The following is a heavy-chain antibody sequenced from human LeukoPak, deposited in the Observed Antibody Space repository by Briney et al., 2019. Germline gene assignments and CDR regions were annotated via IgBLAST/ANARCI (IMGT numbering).Heavy chain of an antibody. D-gene: IGHD3-22*01. CDR3: AREPPYDSSGYYYSNGMDV. CDR1: GFTFSSYG. V-gene: IGHV3-33*01. CDR2: IWYDGSNK. Sequence: GGSLRLSCAASGFTFSSYGMHWVRQAPGKGLEWVAVIWYDGSNKYYADSVKGRFTISRDNSKNTLYLQMNSLRAEDTAVYYCAREPPYDSSGYYYSNGMDVWGQGTTVTVSS. J-gene: IGHJ6*02.